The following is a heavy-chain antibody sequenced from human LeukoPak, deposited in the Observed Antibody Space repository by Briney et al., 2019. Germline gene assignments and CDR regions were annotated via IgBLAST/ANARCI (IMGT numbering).Heavy chain of an antibody. D-gene: IGHD3-22*01. J-gene: IGHJ2*01. CDR1: GFTFDDYA. Sequence: GRSLRLSCAASGFTFDDYAMHWVRQAPGKGLEWVSGISWNSGSIGYADSVKGRFTISRDNAKNSLYLQMNSLRAEDMALYYCAKANYYDSSGYYYSPGWYFDLWGRGTLVTVSS. CDR2: ISWNSGSI. CDR3: AKANYYDSSGYYYSPGWYFDL. V-gene: IGHV3-9*03.